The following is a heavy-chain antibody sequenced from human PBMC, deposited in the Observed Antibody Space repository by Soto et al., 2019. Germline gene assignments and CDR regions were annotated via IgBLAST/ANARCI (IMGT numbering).Heavy chain of an antibody. Sequence: GGSLRLSCAASGFTFTRYSMNWVRQAPGKGLEWVSSISSITNYIYYGDSMKGRFTISRDNAKNSLYPEMNSLRAEDTAVYYCARESEDLTSNFDYWGQGTLVTVSS. CDR3: ARESEDLTSNFDY. CDR2: ISSITNYI. CDR1: GFTFTRYS. V-gene: IGHV3-21*06. J-gene: IGHJ4*02.